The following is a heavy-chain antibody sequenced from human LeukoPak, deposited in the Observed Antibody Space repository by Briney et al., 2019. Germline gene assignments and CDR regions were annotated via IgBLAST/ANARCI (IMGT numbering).Heavy chain of an antibody. V-gene: IGHV4-59*01. J-gene: IGHJ4*02. CDR2: VYYSGST. CDR3: ARVSVVVPAATYYFDY. CDR1: GGSISGYY. Sequence: SETLSLTCTVSGGSISGYYWSWIRQPPGKGLEWIGYVYYSGSTNYNPSLKSRVTISLDTSKNQFSLKLSSVTAADTAVYYCARVSVVVPAATYYFDYWGQGTLVTVSS. D-gene: IGHD2-2*01.